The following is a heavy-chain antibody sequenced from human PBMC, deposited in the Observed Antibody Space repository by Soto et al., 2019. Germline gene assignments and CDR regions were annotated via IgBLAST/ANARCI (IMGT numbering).Heavy chain of an antibody. J-gene: IGHJ4*02. CDR2: INPGGGGT. D-gene: IGHD6-19*01. V-gene: IGHV1-46*01. Sequence: QVQLVQSGAEVKKPGASVKVSCKASGYTFTSYYMHWVRQAPGQGLEWMGLINPGGGGTSYAQKLHGRVTMTRDTSTRTDYMELSSMRSEDTAVYYCARGLAVAYCPALLWGQGTLVTVSS. CDR3: ARGLAVAYCPALL. CDR1: GYTFTSYY.